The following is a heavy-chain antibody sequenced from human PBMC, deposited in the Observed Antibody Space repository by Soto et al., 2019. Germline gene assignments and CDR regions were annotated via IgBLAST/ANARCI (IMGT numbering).Heavy chain of an antibody. V-gene: IGHV3-23*01. CDR3: AKSQRPRIAVAGTRYYFDY. D-gene: IGHD6-19*01. J-gene: IGHJ4*02. CDR2: ISGSGGST. Sequence: PGGSLRLSCAASGFTFSSYAMSWVRQAPGKGQEWVSAISGSGGSTYYADSVKGRFTISRDNSKNTLYLQMNSLRAEDTAVYYCAKSQRPRIAVAGTRYYFDYWGQGTLVTVSS. CDR1: GFTFSSYA.